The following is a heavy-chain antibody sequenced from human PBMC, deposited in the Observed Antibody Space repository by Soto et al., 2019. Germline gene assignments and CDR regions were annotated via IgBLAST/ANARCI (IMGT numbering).Heavy chain of an antibody. V-gene: IGHV3-7*04. CDR2: IKPDGSES. Sequence: GGSLRLSCAASKFPFSDYWMTWVRQTPGKGLEWVAAIKPDGSESYYVDSVRGRFTISRDNAENSLYLQMTSLRPEDTALYYCAREAYWGQGTLVTVSS. CDR1: KFPFSDYW. CDR3: AREAY. J-gene: IGHJ4*02.